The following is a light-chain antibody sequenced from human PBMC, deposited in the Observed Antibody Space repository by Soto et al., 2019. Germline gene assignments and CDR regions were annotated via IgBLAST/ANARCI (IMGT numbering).Light chain of an antibody. Sequence: EIVLTQSPGTLSLSPGERATLSCRASQSVDRRSLAWYQQKPGQAPRLLISTISNRATGIPDRFSGSGSGADFTLTISRLEPEDFEVYYCQQYHNSRTFGQGTKVEIK. CDR2: TIS. CDR1: QSVDRRS. J-gene: IGKJ1*01. V-gene: IGKV3-20*01. CDR3: QQYHNSRT.